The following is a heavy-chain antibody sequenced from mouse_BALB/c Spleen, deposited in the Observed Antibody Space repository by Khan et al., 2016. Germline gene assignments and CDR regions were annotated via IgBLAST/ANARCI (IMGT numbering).Heavy chain of an antibody. CDR1: GYTFTSYP. J-gene: IGHJ4*01. Sequence: QVQLQQSGAELARPGASVKMSCKASGYTFTSYPIHWVKQRPGQGLEWIGYINPGTDYTNYNQKFKGKATLTADKSSNTASLRLSSLTSEDSTVYYCARGNGEGGLDYWGQGTPVTVSS. D-gene: IGHD2-13*01. V-gene: IGHV1-4*01. CDR2: INPGTDYT. CDR3: ARGNGEGGLDY.